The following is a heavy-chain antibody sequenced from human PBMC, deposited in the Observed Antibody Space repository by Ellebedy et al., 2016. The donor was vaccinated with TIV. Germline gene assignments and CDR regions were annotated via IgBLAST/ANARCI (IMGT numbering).Heavy chain of an antibody. Sequence: SVKVSXXASGGTFSSYAISWVRQAPGQGLEWMGGIIPIFGTANYAQKFQGRVTITADESTSTAYMELRSLRSDDTAVYYCARETTFGAHYWGQGTLVTVSS. D-gene: IGHD3-10*02. CDR1: GGTFSSYA. CDR3: ARETTFGAHY. V-gene: IGHV1-69*13. CDR2: IIPIFGTA. J-gene: IGHJ4*02.